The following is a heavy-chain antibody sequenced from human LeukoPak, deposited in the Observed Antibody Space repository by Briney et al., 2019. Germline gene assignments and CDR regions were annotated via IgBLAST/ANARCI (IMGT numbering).Heavy chain of an antibody. CDR3: AALKHSSVGATTGFDY. CDR1: GFTFTSSA. Sequence: SVKVSCKASGFTFTSSAMQWVRQARGQRLEWIGWIVVGSGNTNYAQKFQERVTITRDMSTSTAYMELSSLRSEDTAVYYCAALKHSSVGATTGFDYWGQGTLVTVSS. V-gene: IGHV1-58*02. CDR2: IVVGSGNT. D-gene: IGHD1-26*01. J-gene: IGHJ4*02.